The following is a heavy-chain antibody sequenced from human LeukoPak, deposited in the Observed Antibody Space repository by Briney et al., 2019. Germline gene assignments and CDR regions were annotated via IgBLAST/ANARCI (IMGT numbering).Heavy chain of an antibody. J-gene: IGHJ4*02. CDR2: IYHSGST. CDR1: GGSISSGGYY. Sequence: SETLSLTCTVSGGSISSGGYYWSRIRQPPGKGLEWIGYIYHSGSTYYNPSLKSRVTISVDRSKNQFSLKLSSVTAADTAVYYCARFPYDSSGNFDYWGQGTLVTVSS. V-gene: IGHV4-30-2*01. D-gene: IGHD3-22*01. CDR3: ARFPYDSSGNFDY.